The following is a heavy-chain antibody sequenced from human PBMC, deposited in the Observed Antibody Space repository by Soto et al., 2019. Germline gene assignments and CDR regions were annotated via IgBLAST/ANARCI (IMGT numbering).Heavy chain of an antibody. CDR1: EFTFSRHG. J-gene: IGHJ6*03. Sequence: QVQLVESGGGVVQPGRSLRLSCAASEFTFSRHGMHWVRQAPGKGLQWVGVIWSDGSNEVYADSVKGRFIISRDNSKNTLYLQMNSMRAEDTAGYYCARERTFGDNKHNYMDVWGTGITVTVSS. V-gene: IGHV3-33*01. D-gene: IGHD3-10*01. CDR2: IWSDGSNE. CDR3: ARERTFGDNKHNYMDV.